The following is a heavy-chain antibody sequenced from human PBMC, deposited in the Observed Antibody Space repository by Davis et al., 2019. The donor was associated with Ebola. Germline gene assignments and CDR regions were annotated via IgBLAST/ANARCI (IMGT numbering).Heavy chain of an antibody. CDR3: AKDRGGYCTGVSCFIDH. CDR1: GFTFSDYA. CDR2: ISASGGGT. D-gene: IGHD2-15*01. V-gene: IGHV3-23*01. J-gene: IGHJ4*02. Sequence: GESLKISCAASGFTFSDYAMSWVRQAPGKGLEWVSAISASGGGTYYADSVKGRFTISRDNSKNTLYLQMNSLRADDTAVYYCAKDRGGYCTGVSCFIDHWGQGTLVTVSS.